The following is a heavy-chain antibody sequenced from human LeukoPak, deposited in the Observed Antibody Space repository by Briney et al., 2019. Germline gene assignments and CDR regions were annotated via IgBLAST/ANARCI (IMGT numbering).Heavy chain of an antibody. CDR3: ATQEGAAAGTLSWFDP. V-gene: IGHV1-2*02. J-gene: IGHJ5*02. Sequence: GASVKVSCKASGYTFTGYYMHWVRQAPGQGLEWMGWINPNSGGTNYAQKFQGRVTMTRDTSISTAYMELSRLRSDDTAVYYCATQEGAAAGTLSWFDPWGQGTLVTVSS. CDR1: GYTFTGYY. CDR2: INPNSGGT. D-gene: IGHD6-13*01.